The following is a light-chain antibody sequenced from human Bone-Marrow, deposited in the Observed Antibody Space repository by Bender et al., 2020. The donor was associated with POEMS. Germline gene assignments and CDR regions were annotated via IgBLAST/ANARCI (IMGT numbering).Light chain of an antibody. V-gene: IGLV2-23*02. CDR2: EAT. J-gene: IGLJ3*02. CDR3: CSYAASDTFL. Sequence: QSTLTQPASVSGSPGQSITISCTGSSSDVGNYNLVSWYQQYPGKAPKLIIYEATQRPSGVSNRFSGSKSGNTASLTISEIQAEDEAFYYCCSYAASDTFLFGGGTKVTVL. CDR1: SSDVGNYNL.